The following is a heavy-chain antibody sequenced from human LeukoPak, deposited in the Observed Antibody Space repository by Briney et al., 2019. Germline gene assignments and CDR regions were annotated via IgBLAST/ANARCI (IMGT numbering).Heavy chain of an antibody. V-gene: IGHV3-23*01. CDR2: ISGSGVAT. CDR1: GFTFSSNA. D-gene: IGHD1-26*01. Sequence: QSGGSLRLSCAASGFTFSSNAMSWVRQAPGKGLEWVSAISGSGVATYYADSVKGRFTISRDNSNNTLCLQMNSLRAEDTAVYYCARCGTPKNYYYYGMDVWGQGTTVTVS. J-gene: IGHJ6*02. CDR3: ARCGTPKNYYYYGMDV.